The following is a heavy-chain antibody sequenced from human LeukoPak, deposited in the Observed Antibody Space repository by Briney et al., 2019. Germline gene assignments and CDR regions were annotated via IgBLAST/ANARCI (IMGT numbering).Heavy chain of an antibody. D-gene: IGHD3-16*01. CDR3: SLGQAHGMDV. CDR2: INSDGTST. CDR1: GFTFSSYW. J-gene: IGHJ6*02. V-gene: IGHV3-74*01. Sequence: PGGSLRLSCAASGFTFSSYWMHWVRQAPGKGLMWVSRINSDGTSTSYADSVKGRFTISRDNAKSTLYLQMNSLRAEDTAVYYCSLGQAHGMDVWGQGTTVTVSS.